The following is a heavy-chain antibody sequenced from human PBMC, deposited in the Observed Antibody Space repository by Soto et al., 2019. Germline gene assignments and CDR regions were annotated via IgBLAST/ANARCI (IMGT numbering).Heavy chain of an antibody. J-gene: IGHJ4*01. CDR3: ARGNPATRGYSFFRP. Sequence: SETLSLTCAVHGESFTGYYWSWIRQPPGKGLEWIGEINHGGITNYNPSLESRVTISVDTSNDQISLKLDSVTAADTATYYCARGNPATRGYSFFRPWGQGTLVTVA. V-gene: IGHV4-34*01. CDR2: INHGGIT. D-gene: IGHD5-18*01. CDR1: GESFTGYY.